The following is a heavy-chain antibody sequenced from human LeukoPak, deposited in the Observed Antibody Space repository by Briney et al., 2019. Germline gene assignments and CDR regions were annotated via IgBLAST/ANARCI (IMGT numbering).Heavy chain of an antibody. CDR3: ARQGAGNGMDV. V-gene: IGHV5-51*01. D-gene: IGHD1-26*01. CDR1: YW. Sequence: YWSWIRQPPGKGLEWMGIIYPGDSDTRYSPSFQGQVTISADKSISTAYLQWSSLKASDTAMYYCARQGAGNGMDVWGQGTTVTV. J-gene: IGHJ6*02. CDR2: IYPGDSDT.